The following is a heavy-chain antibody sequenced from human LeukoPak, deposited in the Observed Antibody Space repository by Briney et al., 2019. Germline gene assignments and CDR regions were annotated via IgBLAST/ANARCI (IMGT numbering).Heavy chain of an antibody. CDR3: SKGVTAIEDRGLGF. V-gene: IGHV3-9*01. J-gene: IGHJ4*02. CDR2: ISWNSGSI. CDR1: GFTFDDYA. D-gene: IGHD5-18*01. Sequence: PGRSLRLSCAASGFTFDDYAMHWVRHAPGKGLEWVSGISWNSGSIGYADSVKGRFTISRDNAKNSLYLQMNSLRAEDTALYYWSKGVTAIEDRGLGFWGQGTLVTVSS.